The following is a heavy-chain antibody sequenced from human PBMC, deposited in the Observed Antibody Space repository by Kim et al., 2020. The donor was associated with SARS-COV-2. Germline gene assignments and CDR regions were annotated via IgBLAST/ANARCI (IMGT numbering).Heavy chain of an antibody. D-gene: IGHD3-10*01. CDR1: GYTFTSYG. Sequence: ASVKVSCKASGYTFTSYGISWVRQAPGQGLEWMGWISAYNGNTNYAQKLQGRVTMTTDTSTSTAYMELRSLRSDDTAVYYCARGAIYGSGSSLLTPAYDYWGQGTLVTVSS. J-gene: IGHJ4*02. CDR3: ARGAIYGSGSSLLTPAYDY. CDR2: ISAYNGNT. V-gene: IGHV1-18*01.